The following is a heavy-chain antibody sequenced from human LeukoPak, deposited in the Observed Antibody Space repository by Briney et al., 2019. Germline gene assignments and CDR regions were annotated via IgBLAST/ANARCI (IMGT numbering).Heavy chain of an antibody. Sequence: PGGSLRLSCESSGFTFSSYAMTWVRQAPGKGLEWVSTITGSGGNTYYADSVKGRFTISRDNSKNTLYLQMNSLRAEDTAIYYCAKESPVAATGRSWFDPWGQGSLVTVSS. J-gene: IGHJ5*02. D-gene: IGHD6-13*01. CDR1: GFTFSSYA. V-gene: IGHV3-23*01. CDR3: AKESPVAATGRSWFDP. CDR2: ITGSGGNT.